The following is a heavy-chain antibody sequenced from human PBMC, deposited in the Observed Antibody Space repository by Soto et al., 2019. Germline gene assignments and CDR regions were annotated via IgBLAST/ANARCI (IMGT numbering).Heavy chain of an antibody. Sequence: TLSLTCAISGDSVSSNSAAWNWIRQSPSRGLEWLGRTYYRSKWYNDYAVSVKSRITINPDTSKNQFSLQLNSVTPEDTAVYYCARNLGRAYSSSGVGVYYYYGMDVWGQGTTVTVSS. J-gene: IGHJ6*02. V-gene: IGHV6-1*01. CDR1: GDSVSSNSAA. CDR2: TYYRSKWYN. CDR3: ARNLGRAYSSSGVGVYYYYGMDV. D-gene: IGHD6-6*01.